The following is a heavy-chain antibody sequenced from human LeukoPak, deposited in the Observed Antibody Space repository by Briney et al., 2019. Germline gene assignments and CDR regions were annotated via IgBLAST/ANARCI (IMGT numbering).Heavy chain of an antibody. CDR3: ARVRYSIVDY. CDR2: LYHSGTS. J-gene: IGHJ4*02. V-gene: IGHV4-38-2*02. Sequence: PSETLSLTCSVSGYSISSDYYWGWIRQPPGKGLDWIGSLYHSGTSYYNRSLKSRVTISLDTSKNHFSLKLSSVTAADTAVYYCARVRYSIVDYWGQGTLVTVSS. CDR1: GYSISSDYY. D-gene: IGHD4-11*01.